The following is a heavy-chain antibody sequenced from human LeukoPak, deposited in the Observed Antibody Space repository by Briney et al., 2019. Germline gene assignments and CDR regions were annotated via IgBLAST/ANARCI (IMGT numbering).Heavy chain of an antibody. CDR3: ASAGYSSGWYY. CDR2: IIPIIGTA. J-gene: IGHJ4*02. Sequence: GASVKVSCKASGGTFSSYAIRWVRQAPGQGLEWMGGIIPIIGTANYAQKFKGRVTITADKSTSTAYMELSSLRSEDTAVYYWASAGYSSGWYYWGQGTLVTVSS. V-gene: IGHV1-69*06. CDR1: GGTFSSYA. D-gene: IGHD6-19*01.